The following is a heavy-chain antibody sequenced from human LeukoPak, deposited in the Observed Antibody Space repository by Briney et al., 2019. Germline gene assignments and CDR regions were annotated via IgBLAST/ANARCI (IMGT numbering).Heavy chain of an antibody. Sequence: ASVKVSCKATGYTFTSYGISWVRQAPGQGLEWMGWISSNSDNTNYAQKLQGRVTMTTDTSTSTAYMELRSLRSDDTALYFCARDWGSVKVIADYWGQGTLVTVSS. V-gene: IGHV1-18*01. CDR1: GYTFTSYG. J-gene: IGHJ4*02. CDR2: ISSNSDNT. D-gene: IGHD7-27*01. CDR3: ARDWGSVKVIADY.